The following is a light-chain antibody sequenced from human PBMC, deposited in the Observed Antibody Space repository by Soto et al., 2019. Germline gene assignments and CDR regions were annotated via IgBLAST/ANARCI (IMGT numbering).Light chain of an antibody. CDR3: QQYGSSRV. Sequence: EIVLTQSPGTLSLSPGERATLSRRVSQSVSSSYLAWYQQKPGQAPRLLIYGASSRATGIPDRFSGSGSGTDFTLIISRLEPEDFAVYYCQQYGSSRVFGQGTKVEIK. J-gene: IGKJ1*01. V-gene: IGKV3-20*01. CDR1: QSVSSSY. CDR2: GAS.